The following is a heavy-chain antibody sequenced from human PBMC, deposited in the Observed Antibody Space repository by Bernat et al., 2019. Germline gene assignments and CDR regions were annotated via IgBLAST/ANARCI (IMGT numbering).Heavy chain of an antibody. CDR3: ASTMGRYCSSTSCEFDY. Sequence: QVQLVQSGAEVKKPGASVKVSCKASGYTFTSYDMHWVRQAPGQGLEWMGIINPSGGSTSYAQKFQGRVTMTRDTSTSTVYMELSSLRSEDTAVYYCASTMGRYCSSTSCEFDYWGQGTLVTVSS. V-gene: IGHV1-46*01. CDR1: GYTFTSYD. D-gene: IGHD2-2*01. CDR2: INPSGGST. J-gene: IGHJ4*02.